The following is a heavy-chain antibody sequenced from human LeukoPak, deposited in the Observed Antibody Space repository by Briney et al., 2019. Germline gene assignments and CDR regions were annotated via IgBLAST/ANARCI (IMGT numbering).Heavy chain of an antibody. D-gene: IGHD7-27*01. Sequence: SETLSLTCTVSGGSISSSSYYWGWIRQPPGKGLEWIGSIYYSGSTYYNPSLKSRVTISVDTSKNQFSLKLSSATAADTAVYYCARAKGSQTGPVDYWGQGTLVTVSS. CDR3: ARAKGSQTGPVDY. CDR2: IYYSGST. V-gene: IGHV4-39*07. CDR1: GGSISSSSYY. J-gene: IGHJ4*02.